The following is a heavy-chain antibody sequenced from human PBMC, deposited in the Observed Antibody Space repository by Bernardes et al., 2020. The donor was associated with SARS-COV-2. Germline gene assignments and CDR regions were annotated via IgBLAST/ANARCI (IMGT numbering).Heavy chain of an antibody. J-gene: IGHJ5*02. CDR2: FEPEDGET. CDR3: ATARIVGATDWFDP. CDR1: GYTLTELS. V-gene: IGHV1-24*01. D-gene: IGHD1-26*01. Sequence: ASVKVACKVSGYTLTELSMHWVRQAPGKGLEWMGGFEPEDGETIDAQKFQGRVTMTEDTSTDTAYMELSSLRSEDTAVYYCATARIVGATDWFDPWGQGTLVTVSS.